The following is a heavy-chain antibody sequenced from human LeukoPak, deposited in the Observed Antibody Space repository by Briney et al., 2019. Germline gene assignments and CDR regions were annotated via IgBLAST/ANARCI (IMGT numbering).Heavy chain of an antibody. CDR2: INHSGTT. CDR1: GGSFSAYY. J-gene: IGHJ4*02. D-gene: IGHD3/OR15-3a*01. V-gene: IGHV4-34*01. Sequence: SETLSLTCAVYGGSFSAYYWSWIRQSPGKGLEWIGEINHSGTTVYNPSLKSRVTSSVDTSKKQFSLKLNSVTAADTAVYYCAIDYMTGTGNAGGYWGQGTLVTVSS. CDR3: AIDYMTGTGNAGGY.